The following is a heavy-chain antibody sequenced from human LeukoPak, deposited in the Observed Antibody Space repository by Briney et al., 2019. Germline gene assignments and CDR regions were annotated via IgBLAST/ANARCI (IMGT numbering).Heavy chain of an antibody. CDR3: ARGGYADYHPEAVHDY. CDR2: MNTNSGNT. J-gene: IGHJ4*02. V-gene: IGHV1-8*03. Sequence: GASVKVSCKASGYTFTSYDINWVRQATGQGLEWMGWMNTNSGNTDYAQKFQGRVTNTRNTSISTAYMEISSLRSEDTGVYFCARGGYADYHPEAVHDYWSQGTLVTVSS. CDR1: GYTFTSYD. D-gene: IGHD2-8*01.